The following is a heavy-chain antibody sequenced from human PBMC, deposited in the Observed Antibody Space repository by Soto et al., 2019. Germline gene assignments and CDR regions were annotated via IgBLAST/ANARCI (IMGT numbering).Heavy chain of an antibody. Sequence: QVQLVQSGAEVRKPGASVKVSCKASGYTFNRHYIQWVRQAPGQGLEWMGMIDPSGGDTNYAKKFQGRVTLTSDTSTSTVYMELSSLRSEDTGVYYCAKRRGVGLTRSSFEYWGPGTLVIVSS. CDR1: GYTFNRHY. CDR2: IDPSGGDT. J-gene: IGHJ4*02. V-gene: IGHV1-46*02. CDR3: AKRRGVGLTRSSFEY. D-gene: IGHD1-26*01.